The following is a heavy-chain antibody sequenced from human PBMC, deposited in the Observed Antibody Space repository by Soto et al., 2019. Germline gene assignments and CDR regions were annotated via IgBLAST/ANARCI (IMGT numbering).Heavy chain of an antibody. CDR1: GFTFNNAW. V-gene: IGHV3-15*07. CDR2: INRKTEGGTT. D-gene: IGHD3-22*01. Sequence: GGLRLSCAASGFTFNNAWMNWVRQAPGKGLEWVGRINRKTEGGTTDYAAPVKGRFTISRDDSKNTLYLQMNSLKTEDTAVYYCTTVFYDSSGNPDYWGQGTVVTVSS. CDR3: TTVFYDSSGNPDY. J-gene: IGHJ4*02.